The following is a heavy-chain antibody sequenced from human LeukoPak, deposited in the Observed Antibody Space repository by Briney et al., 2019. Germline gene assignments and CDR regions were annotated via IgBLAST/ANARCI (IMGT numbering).Heavy chain of an antibody. D-gene: IGHD3-10*01. CDR3: ARGNSMVRGVTYYYYYYMDV. Sequence: GSSVKVSCKASGGSFSSYTIDWVRQAPGQGLEWMGGISPIFGTANYAQKFQGRVTITADKSTSTAYMELSSLRSEDTAVHYCARGNSMVRGVTYYYYYYMDVWGKGTTVTISS. V-gene: IGHV1-69*06. CDR1: GGSFSSYT. J-gene: IGHJ6*03. CDR2: ISPIFGTA.